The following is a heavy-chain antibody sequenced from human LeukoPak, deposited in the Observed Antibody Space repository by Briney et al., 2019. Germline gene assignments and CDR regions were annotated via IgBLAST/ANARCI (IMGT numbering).Heavy chain of an antibody. V-gene: IGHV3-9*01. D-gene: IGHD1-26*01. Sequence: GTSLRLSCAASGFTFRNYAMHWVRQVPGKGPEWVSGISWNGDNIAYADSVKGRFTISRDNAKNSLYLQMNSLRAEDTAVYYCARDSAYSGSYLEYWGQGTLVTVSS. J-gene: IGHJ4*02. CDR1: GFTFRNYA. CDR3: ARDSAYSGSYLEY. CDR2: ISWNGDNI.